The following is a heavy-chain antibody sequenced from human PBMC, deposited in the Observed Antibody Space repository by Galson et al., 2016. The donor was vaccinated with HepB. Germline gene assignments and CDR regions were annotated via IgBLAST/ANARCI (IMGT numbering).Heavy chain of an antibody. Sequence: SVKVSCKASGYTFSSYAISWVRQAPRQGLEWMGWISAYNGYTNSAQKFQGRVTMSTDTYTSTAYMELRSLRSDDTAEYYCAEETRRYFDWRSLGYDYGMDVWGQGTTVTVSS. CDR1: GYTFSSYA. D-gene: IGHD3-9*01. CDR3: AEETRRYFDWRSLGYDYGMDV. J-gene: IGHJ6*02. CDR2: ISAYNGYT. V-gene: IGHV1-18*01.